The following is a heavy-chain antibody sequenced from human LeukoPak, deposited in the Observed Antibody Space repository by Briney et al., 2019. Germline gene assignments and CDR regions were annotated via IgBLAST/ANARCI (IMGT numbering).Heavy chain of an antibody. CDR2: ISSSSDYK. V-gene: IGHV3-11*06. D-gene: IGHD3-22*01. Sequence: GGSLRLSCAASGFTFSDYYMSWIRQAPGKGLEWVSYISSSSDYKNCADSVQGRFTISRDNAKSSLYLQMNGLSAVDTAVYYCARHGLYDSSDFWTFQHWGQGTLVTVSS. CDR3: ARHGLYDSSDFWTFQH. J-gene: IGHJ1*01. CDR1: GFTFSDYY.